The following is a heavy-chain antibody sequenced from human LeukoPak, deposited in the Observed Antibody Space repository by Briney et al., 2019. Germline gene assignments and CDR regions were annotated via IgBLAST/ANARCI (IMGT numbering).Heavy chain of an antibody. CDR3: ARDRRRVAAAGDPIDY. D-gene: IGHD6-13*01. Sequence: SETLSLTCTVSGGSISSSSYYWGWIRQPPGKGLEWIGSIYYSGSTYYNPSLKSRVTISVDTSKNQFSLKLSSVTAADTAAYYCARDRRRVAAAGDPIDYWGQGTLVTVSS. CDR2: IYYSGST. V-gene: IGHV4-39*07. J-gene: IGHJ4*02. CDR1: GGSISSSSYY.